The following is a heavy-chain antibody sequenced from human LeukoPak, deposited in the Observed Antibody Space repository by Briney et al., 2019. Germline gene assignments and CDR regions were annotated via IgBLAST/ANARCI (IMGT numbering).Heavy chain of an antibody. D-gene: IGHD4-17*01. CDR2: IYYSVST. CDR3: ARHGNLMTTVTTFWFDP. Sequence: SETLSPTCTVAGGSISSYYWSWIRQPPGEGLGWIGYIYYSVSTNYNHTIKSRVTISVDPSKNKFSLKLSSVSAADTAVYYCARHGNLMTTVTTFWFDPWGQGTLVTVSS. CDR1: GGSISSYY. V-gene: IGHV4-59*08. J-gene: IGHJ5*02.